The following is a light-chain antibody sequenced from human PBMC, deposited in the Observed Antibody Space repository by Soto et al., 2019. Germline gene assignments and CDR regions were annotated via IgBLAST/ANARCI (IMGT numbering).Light chain of an antibody. CDR3: QQYNNWPWT. CDR2: DAS. J-gene: IGKJ1*01. CDR1: QSVSDN. V-gene: IGKV3-15*01. Sequence: EIVLTPSPATLSVSPGERATLSCRASQSVSDNLAWYQQKPGQAPRLLIYDASTGATGIPARFGGSGSGTEFTLTISSLQSEDFAVYFCQQYNNWPWTFGQGTKVEIK.